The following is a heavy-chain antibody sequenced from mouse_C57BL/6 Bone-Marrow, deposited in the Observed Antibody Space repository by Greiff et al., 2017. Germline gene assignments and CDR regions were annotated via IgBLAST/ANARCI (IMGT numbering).Heavy chain of an antibody. CDR2: INPNNGGT. CDR1: GYTFTDYN. CDR3: ANDLLWLRRYYYAMDY. D-gene: IGHD2-2*01. Sequence: DVKLQESGPELVKPGASVKMSCKASGYTFTDYNMHWVKQSHGKSLEWIGYINPNNGGTSYNQKFKGKATLTVNKSSSTAYMEHRSLTSEDSAVYYCANDLLWLRRYYYAMDYWGQGTSVTVSS. J-gene: IGHJ4*01. V-gene: IGHV1-22*01.